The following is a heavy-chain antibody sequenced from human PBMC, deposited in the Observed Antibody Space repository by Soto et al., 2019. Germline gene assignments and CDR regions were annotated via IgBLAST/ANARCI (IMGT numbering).Heavy chain of an antibody. CDR3: AKDLVDGVVAATHVNWFDP. Sequence: QVQLVESGGGVVQPGRSLRLSCAASGFTFSSYGMHWVRQAPGKGLEWVAVISYDGSNKYYADSVKGRFTISRDNSKNTLYLQMNSLRAEDTAVYYCAKDLVDGVVAATHVNWFDPWGQGTLVTVSS. V-gene: IGHV3-30*18. D-gene: IGHD2-15*01. CDR1: GFTFSSYG. J-gene: IGHJ5*02. CDR2: ISYDGSNK.